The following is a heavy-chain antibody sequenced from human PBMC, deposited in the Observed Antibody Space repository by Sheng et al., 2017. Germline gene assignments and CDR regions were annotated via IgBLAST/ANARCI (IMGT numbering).Heavy chain of an antibody. CDR2: ISAEGNSK. CDR1: GFTFRSSV. D-gene: IGHD6-19*01. J-gene: IGHJ3*02. V-gene: IGHV3-30-3*01. Sequence: QEHLVESGGDVVQPGRSLRLSCAASGFTFRSSVLHWVRQAPREGLEWVAGISAEGNSKYYADSVRGRFTISRDNSQNTLFLQLDNLRLEDTSVYFCARGSYSSGYCDVFDIWGQGTMVTVSS. CDR3: ARGSYSSGYCDVFDI.